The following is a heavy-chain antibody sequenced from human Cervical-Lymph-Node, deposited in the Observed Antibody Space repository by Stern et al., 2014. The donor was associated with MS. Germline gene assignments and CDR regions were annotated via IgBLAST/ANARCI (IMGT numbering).Heavy chain of an antibody. J-gene: IGHJ5*02. CDR2: IKQDGSHT. V-gene: IGHV3-7*01. CDR3: ARDNGP. CDR1: GFTFNNYW. Sequence: MQLVQSGGGLVQPGGSLRLSCAASGFTFNNYWMSWVRQAPGKGLEWVANIKQDGSHTYYVDSVKGRFTISRDNAKNSLYLQMNSLRAEDTAVYYCARDNGPWGQGTLVTVSS.